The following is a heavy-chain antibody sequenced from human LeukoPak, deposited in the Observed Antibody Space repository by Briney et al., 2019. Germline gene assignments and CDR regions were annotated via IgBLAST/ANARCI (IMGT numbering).Heavy chain of an antibody. Sequence: GGPLRLSCAASGFTFSSYAMSWVRQAPGKGLEWVSAISGSGGSTYYADSVKGRFTISRDNSKNTLYLQMNSLRAEDTAVYYCAKVSRQGYCSSTSCYNWFDPWGQGTLVTVSS. CDR3: AKVSRQGYCSSTSCYNWFDP. J-gene: IGHJ5*02. D-gene: IGHD2-2*01. CDR2: ISGSGGST. CDR1: GFTFSSYA. V-gene: IGHV3-23*01.